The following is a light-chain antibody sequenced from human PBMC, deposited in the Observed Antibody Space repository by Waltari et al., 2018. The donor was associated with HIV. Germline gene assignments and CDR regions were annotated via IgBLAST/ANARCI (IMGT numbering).Light chain of an antibody. Sequence: QSALTQPASVSGSPGQSITISCPGANTDIGLSNLVSWYRQHPDKAPQLVIYGVNTRPSGVSDRFSGSKSGNTASLTISSLQAEDEADYYCSSYTNSDILLFGGGTKLTVL. CDR2: GVN. CDR1: NTDIGLSNL. CDR3: SSYTNSDILL. J-gene: IGLJ2*01. V-gene: IGLV2-14*01.